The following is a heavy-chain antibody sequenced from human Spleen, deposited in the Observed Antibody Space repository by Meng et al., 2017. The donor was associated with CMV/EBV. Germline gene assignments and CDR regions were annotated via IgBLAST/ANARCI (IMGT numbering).Heavy chain of an antibody. D-gene: IGHD3-3*01. J-gene: IGHJ4*02. Sequence: GGSLRLSCAASGFTFSSYWMSWVRQAPGKGLEWVGNIKQDGSEKYYVDSVKGRFTISRDNARDSLFLQMNSLRAEDTAVYYCARGLTIFGILKPPASLTWGQGTLVTVSS. CDR1: GFTFSSYW. CDR2: IKQDGSEK. V-gene: IGHV3-7*01. CDR3: ARGLTIFGILKPPASLT.